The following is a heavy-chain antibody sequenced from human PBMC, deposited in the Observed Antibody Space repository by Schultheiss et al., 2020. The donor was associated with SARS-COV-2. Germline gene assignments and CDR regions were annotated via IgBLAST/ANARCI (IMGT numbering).Heavy chain of an antibody. V-gene: IGHV3-30-3*01. CDR3: ARDHVTISTTCCYHFDY. CDR2: ISYDGSNK. Sequence: GESLKISCAASGFTFSNYPMHWVRQAPGKGLEWVACISYDGSNKYYADSVKGRFTISRDNSKNTVYLQINSLRAEDTAVYYCARDHVTISTTCCYHFDYWGQGTLVTVSS. D-gene: IGHD3-9*01. J-gene: IGHJ4*02. CDR1: GFTFSNYP.